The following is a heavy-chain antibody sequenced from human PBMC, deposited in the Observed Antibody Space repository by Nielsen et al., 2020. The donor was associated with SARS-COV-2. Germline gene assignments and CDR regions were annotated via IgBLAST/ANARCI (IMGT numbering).Heavy chain of an antibody. J-gene: IGHJ4*02. CDR1: GYRFSVYY. CDR3: AGSGSGWYNFDS. CDR2: INPNSGGP. Sequence: ASVKVSCKAPGYRFSVYYMHWVRQAPGQGLEWMGRINPNSGGPNYAQKFQGRVTMTWDTSISTAYMELSGLKSGDTAVFYCAGSGSGWYNFDSWGQGTLVTVSS. D-gene: IGHD6-19*01. V-gene: IGHV1-2*06.